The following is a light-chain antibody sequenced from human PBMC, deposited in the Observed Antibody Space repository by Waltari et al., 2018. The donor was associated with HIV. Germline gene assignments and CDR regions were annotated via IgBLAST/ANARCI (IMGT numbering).Light chain of an antibody. Sequence: LPSTHSPVSLPPSVGGRITITCQPSQSIRNNLNWYYQKPGKAPKLLIYAASTLQSGVPSRFSGSGSGTDFTLTISSLQPEDIATYYCQQSDSTPWTFGEGTKVEI. CDR3: QQSDSTPWT. V-gene: IGKV1-39*01. CDR2: AAS. J-gene: IGKJ1*01. CDR1: QSIRNN.